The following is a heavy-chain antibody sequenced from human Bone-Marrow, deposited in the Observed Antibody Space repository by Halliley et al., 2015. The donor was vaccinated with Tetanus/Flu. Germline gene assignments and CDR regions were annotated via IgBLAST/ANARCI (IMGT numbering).Heavy chain of an antibody. CDR2: IYHTGSA. D-gene: IGHD1-1*01. Sequence: TLSLTCVVSDISISNSNWWSWVRQSPGKGLEWIGEIYHTGSANYNPPLKSRVTMSVDKSKNQFSLRLTSVTAADTAVYYCAKNGAWKIEFWGQGTLVTVSS. V-gene: IGHV4-4*02. CDR1: DISISNSNW. CDR3: AKNGAWKIEF. J-gene: IGHJ4*02.